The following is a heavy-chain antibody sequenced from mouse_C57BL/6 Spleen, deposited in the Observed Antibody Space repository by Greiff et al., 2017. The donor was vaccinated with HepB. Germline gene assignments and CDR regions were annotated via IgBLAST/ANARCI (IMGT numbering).Heavy chain of an antibody. J-gene: IGHJ1*03. D-gene: IGHD3-3*01. CDR3: ARGTGKGYFEV. CDR2: IDPSDSYT. Sequence: VQLQQPGAELVMPGASVKLSCKASGYTFTSYWMHWVKQRPGQGLEWIGEIDPSDSYTNYNQKFKGKSTLTVDKSSSTAYMQLSSLTSEDSPVYYCARGTGKGYFEVWGTGTPVTVSS. CDR1: GYTFTSYW. V-gene: IGHV1-69*01.